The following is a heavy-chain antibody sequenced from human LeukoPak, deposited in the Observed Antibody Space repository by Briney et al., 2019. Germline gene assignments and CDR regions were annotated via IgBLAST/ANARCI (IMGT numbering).Heavy chain of an antibody. V-gene: IGHV3-23*01. CDR1: GFTFTSYA. J-gene: IGHJ5*02. D-gene: IGHD3-9*01. CDR2: ISCSGGST. CDR3: AKFRYLDWLDWFDP. Sequence: GGSLKLSCAASGFTFTSYAMSWVRQAPGKGLEWVSAISCSGGSTYYADSVKGRFTMSRDTSKNTLYLQMNSLRAEDTAVYYCAKFRYLDWLDWFDPWGQGTLVTVSS.